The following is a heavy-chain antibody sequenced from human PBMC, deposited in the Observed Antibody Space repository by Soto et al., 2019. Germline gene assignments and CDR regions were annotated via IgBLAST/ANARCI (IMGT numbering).Heavy chain of an antibody. CDR2: ISYDGSNK. V-gene: IGHV3-30*18. D-gene: IGHD3-10*01. CDR3: AKESYYYGSGSFGY. CDR1: GFTFSSYG. J-gene: IGHJ4*02. Sequence: HPGGSLRLSCAASGFTFSSYGMHWVRQAPGKGLEWVAVISYDGSNKYYADSVKGRFTISRDNSKNTLYLQMNSLRAEDTAVYYCAKESYYYGSGSFGYWGQGTLVTVSS.